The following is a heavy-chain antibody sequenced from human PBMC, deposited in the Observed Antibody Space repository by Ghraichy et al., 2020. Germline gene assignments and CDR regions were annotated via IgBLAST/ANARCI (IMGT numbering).Heavy chain of an antibody. D-gene: IGHD3-22*01. V-gene: IGHV4-59*01. J-gene: IGHJ4*02. CDR1: GGSISSYY. Sequence: SETLSLTCTVSGGSISSYYWSWIRQPPGKGLEWIGYIYYSGSTNYNPSLKSRVTISVDTSKNQFSLKLSSVTAADTAVYYCARLVPYYYDSSGHYYFDYWGQGTLVTVSS. CDR3: ARLVPYYYDSSGHYYFDY. CDR2: IYYSGST.